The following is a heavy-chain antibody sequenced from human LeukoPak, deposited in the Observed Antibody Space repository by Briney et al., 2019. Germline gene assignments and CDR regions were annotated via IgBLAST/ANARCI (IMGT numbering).Heavy chain of an antibody. D-gene: IGHD3-10*01. Sequence: ASVKLSCKASGGTFSSYAISWVRQAPGQGLEWMGGIIPIFGTANYAQKFQGRVTITTDESTSTAYMELSSLRSEDTAVYYCASNEVGDDYYGSGSYYSRFDYWGQGTLVTVSS. CDR3: ASNEVGDDYYGSGSYYSRFDY. CDR1: GGTFSSYA. V-gene: IGHV1-69*05. J-gene: IGHJ4*02. CDR2: IIPIFGTA.